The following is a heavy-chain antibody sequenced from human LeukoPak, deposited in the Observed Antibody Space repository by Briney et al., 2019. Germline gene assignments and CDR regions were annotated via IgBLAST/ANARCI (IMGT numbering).Heavy chain of an antibody. CDR3: ARGPRLGFSEDYFDY. CDR1: GFTFSDHY. V-gene: IGHV3-72*01. D-gene: IGHD3-3*01. J-gene: IGHJ4*02. Sequence: GGSLRLSCAASGFTFSDHYMDWVRQAPGKGLEWVGRTRNKANKYTTEYAASVKGRFTISRDDSKKSLFLQMNSLKTEDTAVYYCARGPRLGFSEDYFDYWGQGTLVTVSS. CDR2: TRNKANKYTT.